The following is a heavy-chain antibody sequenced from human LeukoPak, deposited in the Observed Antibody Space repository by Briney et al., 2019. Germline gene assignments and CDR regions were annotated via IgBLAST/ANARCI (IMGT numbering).Heavy chain of an antibody. CDR3: TRLGYCSGDTCFSASHY. CDR2: IYPGDSNT. D-gene: IGHD2-15*01. CDR1: GYTFSNYW. Sequence: GESLKISCQGSGYTFSNYWIGWVRQMPGKGQEWMGIIYPGDSNTRYSPSLQGQVTISADKSISTAYLQWSSLKASDTGIYYRTRLGYCSGDTCFSASHYWGQGTLVTVSS. V-gene: IGHV5-51*01. J-gene: IGHJ4*02.